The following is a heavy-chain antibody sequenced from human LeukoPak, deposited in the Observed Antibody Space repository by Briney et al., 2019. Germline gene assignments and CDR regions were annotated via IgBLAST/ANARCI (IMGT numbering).Heavy chain of an antibody. J-gene: IGHJ6*02. Sequence: GGSLRLSCSASGFTFDDYSMNWVRQAPGKGLEWVGFIRSEGYGGTADYAASVKGRSTISRDDSKNIAYLQMNGLEPADTAVYYCSRGRYYYASGRSYGLDVWGQGTTVTVSS. D-gene: IGHD3-10*01. CDR3: SRGRYYYASGRSYGLDV. CDR2: IRSEGYGGTA. V-gene: IGHV3-49*04. CDR1: GFTFDDYS.